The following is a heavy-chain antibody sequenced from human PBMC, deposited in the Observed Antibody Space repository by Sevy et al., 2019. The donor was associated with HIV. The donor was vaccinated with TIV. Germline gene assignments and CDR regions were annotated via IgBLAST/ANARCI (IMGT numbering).Heavy chain of an antibody. CDR3: ARDRKVLLVVYAIPFDVFDI. CDR1: GFTFKNYG. D-gene: IGHD2-8*02. Sequence: GGSLRLSCAASGFTFKNYGMHWVRQAPGKGLEWVAFIRHDESLEYYADSVKGRFTISRDNSKNTLYLKMNSLRAEDTAVYYCARDRKVLLVVYAIPFDVFDIWGQGTMVTVSS. CDR2: IRHDESLE. J-gene: IGHJ3*02. V-gene: IGHV3-30*02.